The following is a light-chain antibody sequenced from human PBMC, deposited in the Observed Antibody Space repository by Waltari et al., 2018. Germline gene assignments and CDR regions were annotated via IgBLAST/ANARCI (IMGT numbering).Light chain of an antibody. V-gene: IGKV1-NL1*01. CDR1: QGISNS. CDR2: AAS. CDR3: QQYYSTPPT. Sequence: DIQITQPPPSLSASVGVRVTITCRASQGISNSLAWYQQKPGKAPKLLLYAASRLESGVPSRFSGSGSGTDYTLTISSLQPEDFATYYCQQYYSTPPTFGQGTKVEIK. J-gene: IGKJ1*01.